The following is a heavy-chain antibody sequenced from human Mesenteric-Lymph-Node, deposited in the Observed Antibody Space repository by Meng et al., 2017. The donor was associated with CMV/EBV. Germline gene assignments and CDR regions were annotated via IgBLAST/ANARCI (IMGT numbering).Heavy chain of an antibody. CDR2: INSDGSST. Sequence: GESLKISCAASGFTFDDYAMHWVRQAPGKGLVWVSRINSDGSSTSYADSVKGRFTISRDNAKNTLYLQMNSLRAEDTAVYYCARDLGRFFFDWGQGTLVTVSS. CDR3: ARDLGRFFFD. J-gene: IGHJ4*02. V-gene: IGHV3-74*01. D-gene: IGHD3-3*01. CDR1: GFTFDDYA.